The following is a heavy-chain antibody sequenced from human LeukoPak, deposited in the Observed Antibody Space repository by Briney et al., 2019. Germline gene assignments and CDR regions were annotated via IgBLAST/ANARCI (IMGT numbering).Heavy chain of an antibody. V-gene: IGHV4-59*08. CDR1: GGSISSFY. CDR3: ASLAEGPTGVNFDY. Sequence: SETLSLTCTVSGGSISSFYWSWIRQPPGKGLEWIGYIYYSGSANYNPSLKSRVTISVDTSKNQFSLKLSSVTAADTAVYYCASLAEGPTGVNFDYWGQGTLVTVAS. J-gene: IGHJ4*02. D-gene: IGHD1-1*01. CDR2: IYYSGSA.